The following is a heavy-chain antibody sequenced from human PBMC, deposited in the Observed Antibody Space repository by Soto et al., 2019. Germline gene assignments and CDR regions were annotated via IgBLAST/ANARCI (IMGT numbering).Heavy chain of an antibody. CDR3: ARLEYGSSTSCYTSWFDP. CDR2: INAGNGNT. V-gene: IGHV1-3*01. J-gene: IGHJ5*02. Sequence: ASVKVSCKASGYTFTSYAMHWVRQAPGQRLEWMGWINAGNGNTKYSQKFQGRVTITRDTSASTAYMELSSLRSEDTAVYYCARLEYGSSTSCYTSWFDPWGQGTLFTVSS. CDR1: GYTFTSYA. D-gene: IGHD2-2*02.